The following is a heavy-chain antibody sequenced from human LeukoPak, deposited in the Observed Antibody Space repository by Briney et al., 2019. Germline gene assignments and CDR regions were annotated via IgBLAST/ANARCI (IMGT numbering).Heavy chain of an antibody. CDR2: IIPIFGTA. V-gene: IGHV1-69*13. CDR1: GGTFSSYA. J-gene: IGHJ4*02. CDR3: ASPWGSSSWYRADPPPFDY. D-gene: IGHD6-13*01. Sequence: SVKVSCKASGGTFSSYAISWVRQAPGQGLEWMGGIIPIFGTANYAQKFQGRATITADESTSTAYMELSSLRSEDTAVYYCASPWGSSSWYRADPPPFDYWGQGTLVTVSS.